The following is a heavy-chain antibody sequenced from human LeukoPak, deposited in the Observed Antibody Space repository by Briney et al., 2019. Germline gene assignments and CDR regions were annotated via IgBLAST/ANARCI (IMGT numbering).Heavy chain of an antibody. CDR1: GFPFSSYG. CDR3: AKAMPNYGDSVGEIDY. CDR2: IWYEGSNK. J-gene: IGHJ4*02. Sequence: GKSLRLSCAASGFPFSSYGMHWVRPPPGKGLEWVAVIWYEGSNKYYADSVKGRFTISRDNSKNTLYLQMNSLRAEDTAVYYCAKAMPNYGDSVGEIDYWGQGTLVTVSS. D-gene: IGHD4-17*01. V-gene: IGHV3-33*06.